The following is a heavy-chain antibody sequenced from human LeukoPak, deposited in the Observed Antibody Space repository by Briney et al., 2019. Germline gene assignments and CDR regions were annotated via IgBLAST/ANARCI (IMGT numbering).Heavy chain of an antibody. CDR2: IIPIFGTA. CDR3: ARGYFDWSPPDY. CDR1: GGTFSSYA. D-gene: IGHD3-9*01. J-gene: IGHJ4*02. Sequence: ASVKLSCKASGGTFSSYAISWVRQAPGQVLEWMGGIIPIFGTANYAQKLQGRVTITADESTSTAYMELSSLRSEDTAVYYRARGYFDWSPPDYWGQGTLVTVSS. V-gene: IGHV1-69*13.